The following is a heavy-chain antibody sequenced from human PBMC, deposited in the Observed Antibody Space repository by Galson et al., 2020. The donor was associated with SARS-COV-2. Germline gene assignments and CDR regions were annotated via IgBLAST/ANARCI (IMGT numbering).Heavy chain of an antibody. Sequence: SETLSLTCTVSGGSISSSSYYWGWLRQPPGKGLEWFGSIYYSGSTYYNPSLKSRVTISVDTSKNQFSLKLNSVTAADTAVYYCARVRGGPAGWFDPWGQGTLVTVSS. CDR1: GGSISSSSYY. V-gene: IGHV4-39*07. CDR3: ARVRGGPAGWFDP. J-gene: IGHJ5*02. CDR2: IYYSGST. D-gene: IGHD3-10*01.